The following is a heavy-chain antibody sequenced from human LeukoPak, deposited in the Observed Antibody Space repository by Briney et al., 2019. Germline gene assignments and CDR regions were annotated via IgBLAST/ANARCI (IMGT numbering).Heavy chain of an antibody. J-gene: IGHJ4*02. V-gene: IGHV1-2*02. CDR2: IHPNSGGT. Sequence: ASVKVSCNASGHTFTGYYMHWVRQAPGQGLEWMGWIHPNSGGTNYAQKFQGRVTMTRDTSISTAYMELSRVRSDDTAVYYCARGSRGSYYLDYWGQGTLVTVSS. CDR3: ARGSRGSYYLDY. D-gene: IGHD2-15*01. CDR1: GHTFTGYY.